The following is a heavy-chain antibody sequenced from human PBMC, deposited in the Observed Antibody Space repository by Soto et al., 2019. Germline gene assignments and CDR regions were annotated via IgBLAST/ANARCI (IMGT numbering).Heavy chain of an antibody. Sequence: EVQLLESGGGLVQPGGSLRLSCAASGFTFSSYAMSWVRQAPGKGLEWVSAISGSGGSTYYADSVKGRFTISRDNSKNTPYLQRNSLRAEDTAVYYCAKGHSVDTAMVVDYWGQGTLVTVSS. CDR2: ISGSGGST. CDR1: GFTFSSYA. D-gene: IGHD5-18*01. V-gene: IGHV3-23*01. J-gene: IGHJ4*02. CDR3: AKGHSVDTAMVVDY.